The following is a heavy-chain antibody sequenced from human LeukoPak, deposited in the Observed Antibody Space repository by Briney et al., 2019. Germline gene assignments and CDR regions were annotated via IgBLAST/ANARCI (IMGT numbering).Heavy chain of an antibody. J-gene: IGHJ6*03. V-gene: IGHV4-39*01. CDR2: IYYSGST. CDR1: GGSISSSSYY. CDR3: ARQGYYYYYMDV. Sequence: PSETLSLTCTVSGGSISSSSYYWVWIRQPPGKGLEWIGSIYYSGSTYYSPSLKSRVTISVDTSKNQFSRKLSSVTAADTAVYYCARQGYYYYYMDVWGKGTTVTVSS.